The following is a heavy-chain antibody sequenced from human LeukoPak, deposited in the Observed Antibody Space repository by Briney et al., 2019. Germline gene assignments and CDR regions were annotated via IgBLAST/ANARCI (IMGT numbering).Heavy chain of an antibody. J-gene: IGHJ6*03. Sequence: ASVKVSCKASGYTFTSYYMHWERQAPGQGLEWMGGIIPIFGTANYAQKFQGRVTITTDESTSTAYMELSSLRSEDTAVYYCARVPVRGVIPDYHYYIDVWGQRATVTVSS. CDR2: IIPIFGTA. CDR1: GYTFTSYY. D-gene: IGHD3-10*01. V-gene: IGHV1-69*05. CDR3: ARVPVRGVIPDYHYYIDV.